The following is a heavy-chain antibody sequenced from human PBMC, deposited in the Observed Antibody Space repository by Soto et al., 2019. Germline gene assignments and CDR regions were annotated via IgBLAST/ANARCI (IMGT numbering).Heavy chain of an antibody. Sequence: SETLSLTCTVSGGSISSYYWSWIRQPPGKGLEWIGYIYYSGSTNYNPSLKSRVTISVDTSKNQFSLKLSSVTAADTAVYYCARQGTGETYYDFWSGYSVGSRFDPWGQGTLVTVSS. D-gene: IGHD3-3*01. V-gene: IGHV4-59*08. CDR3: ARQGTGETYYDFWSGYSVGSRFDP. J-gene: IGHJ5*02. CDR1: GGSISSYY. CDR2: IYYSGST.